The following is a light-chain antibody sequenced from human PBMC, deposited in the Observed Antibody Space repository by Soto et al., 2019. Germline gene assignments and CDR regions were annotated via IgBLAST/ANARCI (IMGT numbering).Light chain of an antibody. J-gene: IGLJ1*01. CDR3: SSYRSSSTYV. CDR2: EVS. V-gene: IGLV2-14*01. CDR1: SSYVGGYRY. Sequence: QSALTQPASVSGSPGQSITISCTGASSYVGGYRYVSWYQQHPGKAPKPIIYEVSNRPSGVSNRLSGSKSGNTASLTISGLQAEDEADYYCSSYRSSSTYVFGTGTKLTVL.